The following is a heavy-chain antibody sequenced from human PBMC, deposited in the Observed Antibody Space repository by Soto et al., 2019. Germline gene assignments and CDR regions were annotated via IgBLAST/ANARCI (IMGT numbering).Heavy chain of an antibody. J-gene: IGHJ4*02. D-gene: IGHD3-9*01. Sequence: QITLKESGPPLVKPTQTLTLTCTFSGFSLSTSEVGVGWIRQPPGKALEWLALIYWDEDKRYSPSLRSRLTITKDTSKNQVVLIMTNMDPVDTATDYCAHRFDWYYFNYWGQVTLVTVSS. CDR2: IYWDEDK. V-gene: IGHV2-5*02. CDR3: AHRFDWYYFNY. CDR1: GFSLSTSEVG.